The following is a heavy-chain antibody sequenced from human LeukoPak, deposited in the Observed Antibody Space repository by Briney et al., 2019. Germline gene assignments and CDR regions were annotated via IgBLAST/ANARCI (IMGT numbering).Heavy chain of an antibody. CDR2: INSGGST. J-gene: IGHJ4*02. CDR1: GFTFTSYA. Sequence: GGSLRLSCAASGFTFTSYAMSWVRQAPGKGLEWVSSINSGGSTFYADSVKGRLTISRDNSKNTLYLQMNSLRADDTAVYYCAKRMPYYFDYWGQGTVVTVSS. V-gene: IGHV3-23*01. CDR3: AKRMPYYFDY. D-gene: IGHD2-15*01.